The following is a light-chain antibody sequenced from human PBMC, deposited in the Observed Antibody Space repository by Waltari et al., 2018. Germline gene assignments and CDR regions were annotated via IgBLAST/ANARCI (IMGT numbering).Light chain of an antibody. CDR3: QHYLRLPVT. J-gene: IGKJ1*01. V-gene: IGKV3-20*01. CDR2: GAS. CDR1: QRITRA. Sequence: EIVLTQSPGTLSLSPGESATLPCRTSQRITRALAWYQQKPGQAPSLLIYGASNRATGIPDRFSGSGSGTDFSLTISSLEPEDFAVYYCQHYLRLPVTFGQGTKVEVK.